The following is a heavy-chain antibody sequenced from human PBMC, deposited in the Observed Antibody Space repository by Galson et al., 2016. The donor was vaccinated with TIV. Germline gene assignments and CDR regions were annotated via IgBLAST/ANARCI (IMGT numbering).Heavy chain of an antibody. CDR3: PIPSGLGDAFGLRF. D-gene: IGHD3-16*01. V-gene: IGHV5-10-1*01. CDR1: GYSFTIHW. Sequence: QSGAEVKKPGESLRISCKTSGYSFTIHWIHWVRQTPGKGLEWMGRIDPSDSHSNYSPSFRGHVAFPTDKSTSTAYVQGDNLRASARGITYCPIPSGLGDAFGLRFWGRGTQVTVSP. CDR2: IDPSDSHS. J-gene: IGHJ4*03.